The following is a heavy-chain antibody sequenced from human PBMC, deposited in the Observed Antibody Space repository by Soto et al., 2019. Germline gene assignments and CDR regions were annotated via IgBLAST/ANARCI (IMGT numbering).Heavy chain of an antibody. V-gene: IGHV4-4*02. CDR1: GGSISSSNW. CDR2: IYHSGST. CDR3: ARVSGSYYYGMDV. Sequence: QVQLQESGPGLVKPSGTLCLTCAVSGGSISSSNWWSWVRQPPGEGLEWIAEIYHSGSTNYTPSLKSRVTISVDTSKNQFSLKLSSVTAADTAVYYCARVSGSYYYGMDVWGQGTTVTVSS. D-gene: IGHD1-26*01. J-gene: IGHJ6*02.